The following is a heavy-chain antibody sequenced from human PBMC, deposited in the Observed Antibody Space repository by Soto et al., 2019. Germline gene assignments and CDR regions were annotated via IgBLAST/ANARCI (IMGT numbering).Heavy chain of an antibody. CDR2: ISYDGSNK. J-gene: IGHJ3*02. D-gene: IGHD1-1*01. CDR3: ARDERGDAFDI. Sequence: QVQLVESGGGVVQPGRSLRLSCAASGFTFSSYAMHWVRQAPGKGLEWVAVISYDGSNKYYADSVKGRFTISRDNSKNTLYLQMNSLRAEDTAVYYCARDERGDAFDIWGQGTMVTVSS. CDR1: GFTFSSYA. V-gene: IGHV3-30-3*01.